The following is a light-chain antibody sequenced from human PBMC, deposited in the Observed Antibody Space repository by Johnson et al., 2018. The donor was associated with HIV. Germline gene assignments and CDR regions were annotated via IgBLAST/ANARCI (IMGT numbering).Light chain of an antibody. Sequence: HSVLTQPPSASGPPGQRVTISCSGSSSNIGSNTVNWYQQLPGTAPKLLIYRNNQRPSGVPDRFSGSKSGTSASLAISGLQAEDEADYYCGIWDSSLSSYVFGTGTKVTVL. V-gene: IGLV1-44*01. CDR3: GIWDSSLSSYV. J-gene: IGLJ1*01. CDR2: RNN. CDR1: SSNIGSNT.